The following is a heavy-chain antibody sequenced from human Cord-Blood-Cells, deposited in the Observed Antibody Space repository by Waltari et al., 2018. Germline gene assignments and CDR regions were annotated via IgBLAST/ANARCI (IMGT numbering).Heavy chain of an antibody. CDR3: ARAWYSSSWYDY. Sequence: QVQLVQSGAEVKKPGASVKVSCKASGYTFTGYYMHWVRQAPGQGLEWMGWINPNSGGTNDAQKFQGRVTMTRDTSISTAYMELSRLRSDDTAVYYCARAWYSSSWYDYWGQGTLVTVSS. CDR1: GYTFTGYY. D-gene: IGHD6-13*01. J-gene: IGHJ4*02. CDR2: INPNSGGT. V-gene: IGHV1-2*02.